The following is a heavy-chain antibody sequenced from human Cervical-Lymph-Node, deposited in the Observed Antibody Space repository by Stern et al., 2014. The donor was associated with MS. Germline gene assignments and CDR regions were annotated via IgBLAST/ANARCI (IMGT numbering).Heavy chain of an antibody. D-gene: IGHD6-25*01. CDR2: IKQDGSED. CDR3: SRGVQGGF. Sequence: EVQLVESGGGLVQPGGSLRLSCAASGFTFSNHWMNWVRQAPGKGLEWVANIKQDGSEDYYVDSVNGRFTISRDNAKNSLYLQMNSLRAEDTAVYYCSRGVQGGFWGQGTLVTVSS. CDR1: GFTFSNHW. V-gene: IGHV3-7*01. J-gene: IGHJ4*02.